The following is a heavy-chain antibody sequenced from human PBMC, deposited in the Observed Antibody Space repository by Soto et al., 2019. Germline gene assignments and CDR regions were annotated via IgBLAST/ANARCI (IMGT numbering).Heavy chain of an antibody. D-gene: IGHD1-1*01. CDR3: ARHRRMTTDGSYGLDV. CDR1: GYSFSSYW. V-gene: IGHV5-51*01. Sequence: GESLKISCKGSGYSFSSYWIGWVRQMPGQGPEWMGITYPGDSDTRYSPSFQGQVTISVDKSISTAYLQWSSLKASDTAMYYCARHRRMTTDGSYGLDVWGQGTTGTVS. CDR2: TYPGDSDT. J-gene: IGHJ6*02.